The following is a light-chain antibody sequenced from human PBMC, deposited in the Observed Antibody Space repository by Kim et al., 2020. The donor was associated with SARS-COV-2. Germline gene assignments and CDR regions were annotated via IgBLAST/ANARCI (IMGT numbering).Light chain of an antibody. CDR1: SSNIGSKS. CDR2: DNS. CDR3: AAWDGSLNGVV. V-gene: IGLV1-44*01. J-gene: IGLJ2*01. Sequence: ERVTISCSGSSSNIGSKSVSWYQQLPGAAPKLLIYDNSQRPSGVPDRFSGSKSGTSASLAISGLQSEDEADYYCAAWDGSLNGVVFGGGTKLTVL.